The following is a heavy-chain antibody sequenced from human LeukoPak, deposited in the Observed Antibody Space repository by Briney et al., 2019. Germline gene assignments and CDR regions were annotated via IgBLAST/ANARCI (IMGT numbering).Heavy chain of an antibody. CDR2: ISPKRGDT. V-gene: IGHV1-2*02. CDR1: GYTFTDYY. CDR3: ARGVATSRTSSFDY. D-gene: IGHD5-12*01. Sequence: ASVKVSCKTSGYTFTDYYMHWVRQAPGQGLEWMGWISPKRGDTKCAQKFQVRVTMTRDTSISTAYMELSSLRSDDTAVYYCARGVATSRTSSFDYWGQGTLVTVSS. J-gene: IGHJ4*02.